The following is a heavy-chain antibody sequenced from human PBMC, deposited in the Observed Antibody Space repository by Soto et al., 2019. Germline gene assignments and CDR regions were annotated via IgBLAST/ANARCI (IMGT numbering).Heavy chain of an antibody. CDR2: IVPNVGTV. J-gene: IGHJ4*02. D-gene: IGHD3-10*01. CDR1: GGTLSSFITYP. Sequence: QVQLVQSGPEVKKPGSSVKVSCKTSGGTLSSFITYPINWVRQAPGQGPEWMGGIVPNVGTVNYAQRFQGRVTITAHKSTCTSYMELNNLRSEDTALYYYARRDTSGFLRYFDTWGQGTRVTVS. CDR3: ARRDTSGFLRYFDT. V-gene: IGHV1-69*06.